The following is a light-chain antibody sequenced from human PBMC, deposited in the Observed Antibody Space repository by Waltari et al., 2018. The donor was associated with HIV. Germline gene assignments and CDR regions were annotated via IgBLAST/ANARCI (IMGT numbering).Light chain of an antibody. CDR3: CSYTIANTFV. CDR2: EVT. CDR1: ISDVGIYNR. J-gene: IGLJ1*01. V-gene: IGLV2-18*02. Sequence: QSALTQPPSVSGSPGQSVTISCTGTISDVGIYNRVSWYQQSPGTAPKLIIFEVTKRPSGVPDRCSGSKSDNTASLTISGLQAEDEADYYCCSYTIANTFVFGTGTMVTVL.